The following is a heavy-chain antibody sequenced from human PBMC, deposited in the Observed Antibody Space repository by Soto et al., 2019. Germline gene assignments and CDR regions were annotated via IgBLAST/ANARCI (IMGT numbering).Heavy chain of an antibody. CDR3: ASVSVLRYFDWSPGAYYYYGMDV. CDR2: ISSSSSYI. CDR1: GFTFSSYS. Sequence: GGSLRLSCAASGFTFSSYSMNWVRQAPGKGLEWVSSISSSSSYIYYADSVKGRFTISRDNAKNSLYLQMNSLRAEDTAVYYCASVSVLRYFDWSPGAYYYYGMDVWGQGTTVTVS. J-gene: IGHJ6*02. V-gene: IGHV3-21*01. D-gene: IGHD3-9*01.